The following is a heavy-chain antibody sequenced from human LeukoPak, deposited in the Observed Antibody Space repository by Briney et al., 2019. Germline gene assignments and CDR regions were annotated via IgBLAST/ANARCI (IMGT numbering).Heavy chain of an antibody. V-gene: IGHV1-8*03. CDR3: ARRYYDFWSGYQNWFDP. D-gene: IGHD3-3*01. CDR2: MNPNSGNT. CDR1: GYTFTSYD. Sequence: GASVKVSCKASGYTFTSYDINWVRQATGQGLEWMGWMNPNSGNTGYAQKFQGRVTITRKTSISTAYMELSSLRSEDTAVYYCARRYYDFWSGYQNWFDPWGQGTLVTVSS. J-gene: IGHJ5*02.